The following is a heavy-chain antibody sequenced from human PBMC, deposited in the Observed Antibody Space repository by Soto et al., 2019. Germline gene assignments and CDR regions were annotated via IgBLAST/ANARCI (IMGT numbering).Heavy chain of an antibody. D-gene: IGHD2-15*01. CDR3: AGAPKGRGTVVPGYAFDI. CDR2: ISVYNGNT. Sequence: ASVKVSCKASGYAFTSYGISWVRQAPGQGLEWMGWISVYNGNTNYAQKLQGRVTMTTDTSTSTAYMELRSLRSDDTAVYYCAGAPKGRGTVVPGYAFDIWGKGTMVTVS. J-gene: IGHJ3*02. CDR1: GYAFTSYG. V-gene: IGHV1-18*04.